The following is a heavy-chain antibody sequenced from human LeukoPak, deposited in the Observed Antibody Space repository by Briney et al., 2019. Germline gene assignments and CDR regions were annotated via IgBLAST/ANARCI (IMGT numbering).Heavy chain of an antibody. V-gene: IGHV4-59*01. Sequence: SETLSLTCTVSGDSMSGSYWSWLRQPPGKGLEWLGYVNSGSTTYNPSLESRVRMSIDTSKSQFSLKLSSVTTEDTAVYYCARDNSVRDEAWWFNPWGQGTLVTVSS. CDR3: ARDNSVRDEAWWFNP. J-gene: IGHJ5*02. CDR2: VNSGST. CDR1: GDSMSGSY. D-gene: IGHD5-24*01.